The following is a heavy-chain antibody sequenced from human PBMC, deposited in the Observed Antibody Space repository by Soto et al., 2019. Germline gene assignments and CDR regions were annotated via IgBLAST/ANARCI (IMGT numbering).Heavy chain of an antibody. V-gene: IGHV4-59*01. J-gene: IGHJ6*02. CDR1: GGSISSYY. CDR3: ARDHRAVAGPWYYYYGMDV. CDR2: IYYSGST. D-gene: IGHD6-19*01. Sequence: QVQLQESGPGLVKPSETLSLTCTVSGGSISSYYWSWIRQPPGKGLEWIGYIYYSGSTNYNPSLKSRVTISVDTSKNQFSLKLSSVTAADTAVYYCARDHRAVAGPWYYYYGMDVWGQGTTVTVSS.